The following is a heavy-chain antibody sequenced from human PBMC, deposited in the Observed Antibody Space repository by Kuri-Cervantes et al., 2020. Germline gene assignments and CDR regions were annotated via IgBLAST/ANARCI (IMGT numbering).Heavy chain of an antibody. CDR1: GFTFSSYE. CDR3: ARAPRRGTTVVTPYYHGMDV. D-gene: IGHD4-23*01. Sequence: GESLKISCAASGFTFSSYEMNWVRQAPGKGLEWVSYISSSGSTIYYADSVRGRFTISRDNSKNTLYLQMSTLRAEDTAVYYCARAPRRGTTVVTPYYHGMDVWGQGTTVTVSS. V-gene: IGHV3-48*03. CDR2: ISSSGSTI. J-gene: IGHJ6*02.